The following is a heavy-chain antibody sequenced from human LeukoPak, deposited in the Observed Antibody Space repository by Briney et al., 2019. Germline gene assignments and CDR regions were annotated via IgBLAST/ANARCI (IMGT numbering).Heavy chain of an antibody. D-gene: IGHD1-26*01. Sequence: GGSLRLSCAASGFTFSDYYMSWIRQAPGKGLEWVSYISSSGGSTYYADSVKGRFTISRDNAKNSLYLQMNSLRAEDTAVYYCARFSGTYYGYFDYWGQGTLVNVFS. CDR2: ISSSGGST. CDR3: ARFSGTYYGYFDY. CDR1: GFTFSDYY. V-gene: IGHV3-11*04. J-gene: IGHJ4*02.